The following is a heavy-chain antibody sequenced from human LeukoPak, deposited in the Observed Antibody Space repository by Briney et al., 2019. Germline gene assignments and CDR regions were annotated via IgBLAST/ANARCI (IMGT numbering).Heavy chain of an antibody. J-gene: IGHJ4*02. Sequence: GGSLRLSCAVSGFTLSNSWMHWVRLAPGKGLEWVANIKEDGTETYYVDSVKGRFTISRDNAKNSLYLQMNSLRVEDTAVYYCAKEGRSLQTYWGQGTLVTVSS. CDR1: GFTLSNSW. CDR3: AKEGRSLQTY. CDR2: IKEDGTET. V-gene: IGHV3-7*03. D-gene: IGHD5-24*01.